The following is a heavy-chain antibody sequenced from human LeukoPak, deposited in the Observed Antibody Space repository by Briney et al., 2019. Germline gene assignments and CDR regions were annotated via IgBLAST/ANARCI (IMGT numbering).Heavy chain of an antibody. Sequence: GGSLRLSCAASGFTFSSYGMHWVRQAPGKGLEWVAHISSSSSTIHYADSVKGRFTISRDNAKSSLYLQMNSLRAEDTAVYHCTREDGFGSAFSYWGQGTLVTVS. V-gene: IGHV3-48*04. D-gene: IGHD3-10*01. J-gene: IGHJ1*01. CDR2: ISSSSSTI. CDR3: TREDGFGSAFSY. CDR1: GFTFSSYG.